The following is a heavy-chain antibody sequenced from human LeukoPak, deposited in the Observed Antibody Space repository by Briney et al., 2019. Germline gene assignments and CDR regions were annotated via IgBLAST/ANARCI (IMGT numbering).Heavy chain of an antibody. CDR3: ANLDPPNNYDSSGYYPGGY. Sequence: PGGSLRLSCAASGFTFDDYAMHWVRQAPGKGLEWVSLISGDGGSTYYADSVKGRFTISRDNSKNSLYLQINSLRTEDTALYYCANLDPPNNYDSSGYYPGGYWGQGTLVTVSS. CDR2: ISGDGGST. J-gene: IGHJ4*02. V-gene: IGHV3-43*02. CDR1: GFTFDDYA. D-gene: IGHD3-22*01.